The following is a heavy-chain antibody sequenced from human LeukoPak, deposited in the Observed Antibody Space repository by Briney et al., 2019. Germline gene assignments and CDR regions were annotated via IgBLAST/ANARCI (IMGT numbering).Heavy chain of an antibody. D-gene: IGHD6-19*01. Sequence: GASVKVSCKASGYTFTGYYMHWVRQAPGQGSEGMGRINPNTGHTNYAQKFQGRLTMTRDTSISTAYMELSRPRSDDTAVYYCARDSFGVWSFDIWGQGTMVTVSS. J-gene: IGHJ3*02. V-gene: IGHV1-2*06. CDR1: GYTFTGYY. CDR2: INPNTGHT. CDR3: ARDSFGVWSFDI.